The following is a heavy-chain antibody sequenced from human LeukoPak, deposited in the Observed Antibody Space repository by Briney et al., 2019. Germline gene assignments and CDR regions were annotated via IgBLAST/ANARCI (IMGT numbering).Heavy chain of an antibody. J-gene: IGHJ4*02. CDR1: GYSFSAYY. CDR2: MDSSGSA. Sequence: SETLSLTCKVSGYSFSAYYWSWLRQPAGKGLEWIGRMDSSGSATYNPCIESRVTMSVDTSKNQFSLNLNSVTAADSAVYYCARDRHNTTSLSLDSWGQGALVTVSS. D-gene: IGHD2/OR15-2a*01. V-gene: IGHV4-4*07. CDR3: ARDRHNTTSLSLDS.